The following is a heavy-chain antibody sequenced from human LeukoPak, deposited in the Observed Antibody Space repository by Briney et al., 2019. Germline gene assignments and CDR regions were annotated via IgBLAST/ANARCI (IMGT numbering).Heavy chain of an antibody. V-gene: IGHV1-8*01. CDR2: MNPNSGNT. Sequence: GASVKVSCKASGYTFTSYDINWVRQATGQGLEWMGWMNPNSGNTGYAQKFQGRVTITRNTSISTAYMELSSLRSEDTAVYYCARSRWIIAAAAHGGYFDYWGQGTLVTVSS. CDR3: ARSRWIIAAAAHGGYFDY. CDR1: GYTFTSYD. J-gene: IGHJ4*02. D-gene: IGHD6-13*01.